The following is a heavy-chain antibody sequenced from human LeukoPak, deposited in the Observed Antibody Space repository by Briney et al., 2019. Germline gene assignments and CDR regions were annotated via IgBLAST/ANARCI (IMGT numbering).Heavy chain of an antibody. V-gene: IGHV4-39*07. CDR2: VYHSGTT. Sequence: SETLSLTCTVSGGSISSSSYYWGWIRQPPGKGLEWIGSVYHSGTTYYNPSLKSRVSISVDTSNNQFSLKLNSVTAADTAVYFCARVIGYNSGRFDYWGQGTLVTVSS. CDR1: GGSISSSSYY. D-gene: IGHD6-19*01. CDR3: ARVIGYNSGRFDY. J-gene: IGHJ4*02.